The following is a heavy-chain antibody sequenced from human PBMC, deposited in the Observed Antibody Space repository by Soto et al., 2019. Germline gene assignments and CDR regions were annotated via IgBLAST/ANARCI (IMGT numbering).Heavy chain of an antibody. J-gene: IGHJ5*02. CDR2: IFWHDEK. CDR1: GFSVTTPRVA. Sequence: QITLKESGPALVKPTQTLTLTCTFSGFSVTTPRVAVGWIRQPPGKALEWLALIFWHDEKRFSASQKSRLTITKDTSKNQVVLTMNKMDPVDTAPYYCAHYDDVGGSLGAWGQGTVVTVSS. V-gene: IGHV2-5*01. CDR3: AHYDDVGGSLGA. D-gene: IGHD3-16*01.